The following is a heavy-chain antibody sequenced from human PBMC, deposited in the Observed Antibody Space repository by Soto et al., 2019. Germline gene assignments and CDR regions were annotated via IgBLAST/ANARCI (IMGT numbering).Heavy chain of an antibody. CDR1: GGTFSSYT. V-gene: IGHV1-69*04. Sequence: SVKVSCKASGGTFSSYTISWVRQAPGQGLEWMGRIIPILGIANYAQKFQGRVTITADKSTSTAYMELSSLRSEDTAVYYCAREGTRYNYYYYMDVWGKGTTVTVSS. D-gene: IGHD5-12*01. CDR2: IIPILGIA. J-gene: IGHJ6*03. CDR3: AREGTRYNYYYYMDV.